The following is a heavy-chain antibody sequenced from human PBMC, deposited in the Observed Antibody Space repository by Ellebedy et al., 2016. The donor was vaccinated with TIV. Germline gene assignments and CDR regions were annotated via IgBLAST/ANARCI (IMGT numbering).Heavy chain of an antibody. V-gene: IGHV3-7*01. J-gene: IGHJ4*02. CDR3: ATSRARVY. CDR2: IKEDGSEA. Sequence: PGGSLRLSCAASGFTFSGYWMSWVRQAPGKGLEWVANIKEDGSEAYYVDSVKGRFTISRDNSKNTLYLQMNSLRVDDTAVYYCATSRARVYWGQGTLVTVSS. CDR1: GFTFSGYW.